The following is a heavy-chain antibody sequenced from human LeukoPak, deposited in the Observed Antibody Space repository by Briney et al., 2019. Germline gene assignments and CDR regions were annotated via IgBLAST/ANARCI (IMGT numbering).Heavy chain of an antibody. CDR3: ARWGYSYGPFDY. V-gene: IGHV4-59*01. CDR2: IYYSGGT. Sequence: SETLPLTCTVSGGSISSYYWSWIRQPPGKGLEWIGYIYYSGGTNYNPSLKSRVTISVDTSKNQFSLKLSSVTAADTAVYYCARWGYSYGPFDYWGRGTMVIVSS. D-gene: IGHD5-18*01. CDR1: GGSISSYY. J-gene: IGHJ4*03.